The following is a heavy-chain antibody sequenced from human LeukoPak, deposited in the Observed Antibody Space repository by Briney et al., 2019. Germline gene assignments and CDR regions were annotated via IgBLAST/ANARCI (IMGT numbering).Heavy chain of an antibody. CDR1: GLTFSSYG. Sequence: GRSLRLSCAASGLTFSSYGMHWVRQAPGKGLEWVSSISSSSSYIYYADSVKGRFTISRDNAKNSLYLQMNSLRAEDTAVYYCARDSRSGMDVWGQGTTVTVSS. J-gene: IGHJ6*02. CDR3: ARDSRSGMDV. CDR2: ISSSSSYI. V-gene: IGHV3-21*01.